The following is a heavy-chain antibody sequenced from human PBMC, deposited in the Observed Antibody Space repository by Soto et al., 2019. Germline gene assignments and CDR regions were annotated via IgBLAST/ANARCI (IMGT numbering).Heavy chain of an antibody. CDR3: AREPKGYYDILTGPLAGWFDP. CDR2: IIPIFGTA. D-gene: IGHD3-9*01. J-gene: IGHJ5*02. Sequence: GASVKVSCKASGGTFSSYAISWVRQAPGQGLEWMGGIIPIFGTANYAQKFQGRVTITADESTSTAYMELSSLGSEDTVVYYCAREPKGYYDILTGPLAGWFDPWGQGTLVTVSS. CDR1: GGTFSSYA. V-gene: IGHV1-69*13.